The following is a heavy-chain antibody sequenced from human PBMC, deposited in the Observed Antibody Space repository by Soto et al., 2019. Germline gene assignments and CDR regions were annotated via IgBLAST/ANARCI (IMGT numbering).Heavy chain of an antibody. CDR3: AREPWNYYFDY. CDR1: GFTFSSYS. D-gene: IGHD1-7*01. Sequence: EVQLVESGGGLVKPGGSLRLSCAASGFTFSSYSMNWVRQAPGKGLEWVSSISSSSSYIYYADSVKGRFTISRDNAKNSLYLPRNSLRAEYTAVYYCAREPWNYYFDYWGQGTLGTVS. V-gene: IGHV3-21*01. J-gene: IGHJ4*02. CDR2: ISSSSSYI.